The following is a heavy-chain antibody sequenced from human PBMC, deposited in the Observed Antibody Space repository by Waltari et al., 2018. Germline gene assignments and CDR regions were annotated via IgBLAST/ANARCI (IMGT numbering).Heavy chain of an antibody. CDR3: VREAGMVTTGFDC. V-gene: IGHV4-38-2*02. Sequence: QVLLQESGPGLVEPSETLTLTCSVSGFSISSGYFWGWIRQPPGKGRAGIVSIDHRSPTYYNPTLRSRVIMSVDAARNQFSLEMTSVTAADTAVYYCVREAGMVTTGFDCWGQGTLVTVSS. J-gene: IGHJ4*02. CDR2: IDHRSPT. D-gene: IGHD4-17*01. CDR1: GFSISSGYF.